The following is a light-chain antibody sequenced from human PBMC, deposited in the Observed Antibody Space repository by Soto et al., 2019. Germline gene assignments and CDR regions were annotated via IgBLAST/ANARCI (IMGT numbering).Light chain of an antibody. V-gene: IGKV3-20*01. CDR2: GAS. CDR3: QQYGSSHT. CDR1: QTVDTNY. Sequence: EIVLTQSPGTLSLSPGERATLSCRASQTVDTNYLAWYQQKPGQAPRLLIYGASSRATGIPDRFSGSGSGTDFTLTISRLEPEDFAVYYCQQYGSSHTFGPGTKVDIK. J-gene: IGKJ3*01.